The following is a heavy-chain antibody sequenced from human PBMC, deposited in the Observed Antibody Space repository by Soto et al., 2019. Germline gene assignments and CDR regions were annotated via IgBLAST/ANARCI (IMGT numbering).Heavy chain of an antibody. J-gene: IGHJ5*02. D-gene: IGHD6-13*01. CDR1: GGAISRGGYY. CDR3: ARSCGVAAAVPFEA. V-gene: IGHV4-31*03. Sequence: QVQLQASGPRLVKPSQTLSLTCTVYGGAISRGGYYWSWIRQHQGTGLEWIGYIYYSGSTYYTPYLKSRGTISVETSHNQFFLKLSAVTAAEPAVYYCARSCGVAAAVPFEAWGQGTLVTVSS. CDR2: IYYSGST.